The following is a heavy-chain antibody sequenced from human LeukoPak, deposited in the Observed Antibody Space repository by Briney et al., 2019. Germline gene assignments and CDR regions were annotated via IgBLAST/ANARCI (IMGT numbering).Heavy chain of an antibody. CDR1: GYTFTSYG. Sequence: GASVKVSCKASGYTFTSYGISWVRQAPGQELEWMGWISAYNGNTNYAQKLQGRVTMTTDTSTSTAYMELRSLRSDDTAVYYCARVSCSGGSCYGFFDPWGQGTLVTVSS. CDR3: ARVSCSGGSCYGFFDP. D-gene: IGHD2-15*01. J-gene: IGHJ5*02. V-gene: IGHV1-18*04. CDR2: ISAYNGNT.